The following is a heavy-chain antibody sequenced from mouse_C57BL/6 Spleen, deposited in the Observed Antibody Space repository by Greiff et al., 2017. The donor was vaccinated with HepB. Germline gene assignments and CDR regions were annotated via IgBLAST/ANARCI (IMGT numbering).Heavy chain of an antibody. CDR3: AREGDLLWLRRYAMDY. CDR2: INPNNGGT. CDR1: GYTFTDYY. J-gene: IGHJ4*01. D-gene: IGHD2-2*01. Sequence: EVQLQQSGPELVKPGASVKISCKASGYTFTDYYMNWVKQSHGKSLEWIGDINPNNGGTSYNQKFKGKATLTVDKSSSTAYMELRSLTSEDSAVYYCAREGDLLWLRRYAMDYWGQGTSVTVSS. V-gene: IGHV1-26*01.